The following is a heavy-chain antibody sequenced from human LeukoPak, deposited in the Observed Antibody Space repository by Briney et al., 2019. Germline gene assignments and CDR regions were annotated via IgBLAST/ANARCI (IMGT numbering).Heavy chain of an antibody. CDR2: INHSGST. CDR1: GGSISSSSYY. V-gene: IGHV4-39*07. CDR3: AREEVLPAHLGFDY. Sequence: SETLSLTCTVSGGSISSSSYYWGWIRQPPGKGLEWIGEINHSGSTNYNPSLKSRVTISVDTSKNQFSLKLSSVTAEDTAVYYCAREEVLPAHLGFDYWGQGTLVTVSS. D-gene: IGHD3-10*01. J-gene: IGHJ4*02.